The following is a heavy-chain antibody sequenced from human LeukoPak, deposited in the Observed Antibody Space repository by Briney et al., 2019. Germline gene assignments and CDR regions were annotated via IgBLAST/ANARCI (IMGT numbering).Heavy chain of an antibody. D-gene: IGHD5-12*01. CDR3: ARHPKGSGHEY. V-gene: IGHV4-39*01. CDR1: GGSISSSSYY. CDR2: IYYSGST. Sequence: SETLSLTCTVSGGSISSSSYYWGWIRQPPGKGLEWIGSIYYSGSTYYNPSLKSRVTISVDTSKNQFSLKLSSVTAADTAVYHCARHPKGSGHEYWGQGTLVTVSS. J-gene: IGHJ4*02.